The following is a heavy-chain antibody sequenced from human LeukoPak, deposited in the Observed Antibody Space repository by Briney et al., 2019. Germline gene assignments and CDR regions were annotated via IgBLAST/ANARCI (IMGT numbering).Heavy chain of an antibody. CDR3: ARDLVVPAAMGAFDI. CDR1: GFTFSSYA. Sequence: GGSLRLSCAASGFTFSSYAMHWVRQAPGKGLEWVAVISYGGSNKYYADSVKGRFTISRDNSKNTLYLQMNSLRAEDTAVYYCARDLVVPAAMGAFDIWGQGTMVTVSS. CDR2: ISYGGSNK. J-gene: IGHJ3*02. V-gene: IGHV3-30*04. D-gene: IGHD2-2*01.